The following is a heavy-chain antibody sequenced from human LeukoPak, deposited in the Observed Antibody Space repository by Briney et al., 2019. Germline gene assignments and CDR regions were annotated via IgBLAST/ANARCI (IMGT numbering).Heavy chain of an antibody. CDR1: GYTLTELS. CDR2: ISAYNGNT. CDR3: AIHSSGYYFVY. D-gene: IGHD3-22*01. J-gene: IGHJ4*02. Sequence: ASVKVSCKVSGYTLTELSMHWVRQAPGQGLEWMGWISAYNGNTNYAQKLQGRVTMTTDTSTSTAYMELRSLRSDDTAVYYCAIHSSGYYFVYWGQGTLVTVSS. V-gene: IGHV1-18*01.